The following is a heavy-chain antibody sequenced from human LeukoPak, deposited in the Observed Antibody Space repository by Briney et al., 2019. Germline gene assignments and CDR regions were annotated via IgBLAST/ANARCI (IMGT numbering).Heavy chain of an antibody. D-gene: IGHD3-10*01. CDR2: ISAYNGNT. CDR3: ARDSRPRGGLYDY. Sequence: ASVKVSCKASGFTFTSFGFSWVRQAPGQGLEWMGWISAYNGNTNYAQSLQGRVTMTTDASTSTVYMELRSLRSDDTAVYYCARDSRPRGGLYDYWGQGTLVTVSS. CDR1: GFTFTSFG. J-gene: IGHJ4*02. V-gene: IGHV1-18*01.